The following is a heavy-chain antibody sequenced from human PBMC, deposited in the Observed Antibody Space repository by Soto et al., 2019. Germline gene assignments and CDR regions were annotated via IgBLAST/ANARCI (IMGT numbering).Heavy chain of an antibody. J-gene: IGHJ6*02. Sequence: GGSLRLSCAASGFTFSNYAMTWVRQAPGKGLEWVSGISGSGDNTYHADSVKGRFTISRDNSRKKLYLQMNSLRAEDTAVYYCARTGSSGWSTRYGMDVWGLGTTVTVSS. CDR1: GFTFSNYA. CDR3: ARTGSSGWSTRYGMDV. D-gene: IGHD6-19*01. CDR2: ISGSGDNT. V-gene: IGHV3-23*01.